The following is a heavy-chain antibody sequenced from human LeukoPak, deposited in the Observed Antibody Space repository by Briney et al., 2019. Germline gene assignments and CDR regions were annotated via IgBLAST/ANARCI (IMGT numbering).Heavy chain of an antibody. CDR2: IRYDGSNK. Sequence: PGGSLRLSCAASGFTFSSYGMHWVRQAPGKGLEWVAFIRYDGSNKYYADSVKGRFTISRDNSKNTLYLQMNSLRAEDTAVYYCARDWGSSWFLGLSYWGQGILVAVSS. D-gene: IGHD6-13*01. CDR1: GFTFSSYG. V-gene: IGHV3-30*02. CDR3: ARDWGSSWFLGLSY. J-gene: IGHJ4*02.